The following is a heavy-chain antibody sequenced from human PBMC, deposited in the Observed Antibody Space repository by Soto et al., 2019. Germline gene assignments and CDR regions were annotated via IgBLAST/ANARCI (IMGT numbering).Heavy chain of an antibody. CDR3: ARREIQGPIDY. CDR1: GYTISSSNW. Sequence: SETLSLTCAVSGYTISSSNWWGWIRQPPGKGLEWIGYIYYSGTTYYNPSLKSRVTMSVDTSKNQFSLKLTSVTTVDTAVYYCARREIQGPIDYWGQGTLVTVSS. D-gene: IGHD1-26*01. J-gene: IGHJ4*02. V-gene: IGHV4-28*01. CDR2: IYYSGTT.